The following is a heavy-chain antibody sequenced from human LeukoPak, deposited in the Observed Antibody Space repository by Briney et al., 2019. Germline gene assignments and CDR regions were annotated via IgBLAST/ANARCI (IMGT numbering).Heavy chain of an antibody. CDR3: ARDGDRSLWSPEYYFDY. V-gene: IGHV3-7*01. CDR1: GFTFSSYW. Sequence: PGGSLRLSCAASGFTFSSYWMSWVRQAPGKGLEWVANIKQDGSDKYYVDSVKGRFTISRDNAKNSMYLQMNSLRAEDTAVYYCARDGDRSLWSPEYYFDYWGQGTLVTVSS. J-gene: IGHJ4*02. D-gene: IGHD3-16*02. CDR2: IKQDGSDK.